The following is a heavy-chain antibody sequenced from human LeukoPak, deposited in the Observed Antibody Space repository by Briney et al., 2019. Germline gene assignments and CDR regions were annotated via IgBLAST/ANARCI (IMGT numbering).Heavy chain of an antibody. J-gene: IGHJ3*02. V-gene: IGHV5-51*01. CDR1: GYSFTSYW. Sequence: GESLKISCKGSGYSFTSYWIGWVRQMPGKGLEWMGIIYPGDSDTRYSPSFQGQVTISADKSISTAYLQWSSLEASDTAMYYCARHGLIAVAGYYGAFDIWGQGTMVTVSS. CDR3: ARHGLIAVAGYYGAFDI. D-gene: IGHD6-19*01. CDR2: IYPGDSDT.